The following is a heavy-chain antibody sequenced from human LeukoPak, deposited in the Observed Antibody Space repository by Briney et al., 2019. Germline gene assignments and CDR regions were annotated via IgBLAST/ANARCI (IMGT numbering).Heavy chain of an antibody. Sequence: SETLSLTCTVSGGSISSYYWSWIRQPPGKGLEWIGYIYYSGSTNYNPSLKSRVTISVDTSKNQFSLKLSSVTAADTAVYYCARRTPTDGDYYYYYMDVWGKGTTVTVSS. D-gene: IGHD2-15*01. V-gene: IGHV4-59*12. J-gene: IGHJ6*03. CDR3: ARRTPTDGDYYYYYMDV. CDR1: GGSISSYY. CDR2: IYYSGST.